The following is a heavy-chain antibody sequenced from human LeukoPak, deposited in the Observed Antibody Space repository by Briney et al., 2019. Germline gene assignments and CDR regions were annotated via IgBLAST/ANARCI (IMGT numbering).Heavy chain of an antibody. Sequence: SVRVSCKASGGTFSSYAISWVRQAPGQGLEWMGGIIPIFGTANYAQKFQGRVTITADESTSTAYMELSSLRSEDTAVYYCARDSRTYSSSWYYFGYWGQGTLVTVSS. CDR1: GGTFSSYA. CDR2: IIPIFGTA. V-gene: IGHV1-69*13. D-gene: IGHD6-13*01. CDR3: ARDSRTYSSSWYYFGY. J-gene: IGHJ4*02.